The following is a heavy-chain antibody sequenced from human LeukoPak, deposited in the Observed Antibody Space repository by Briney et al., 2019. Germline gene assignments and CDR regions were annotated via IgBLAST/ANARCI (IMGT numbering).Heavy chain of an antibody. Sequence: QPGGSLRLSCAASGFTFGSYWMSWVRQAPGKGLEWVANIKQDGSEKYYVDSVKGRFTISRDNAKNSLYLQMNSLRAEDTAVYYCARRIWRAAEIDYWGQGTLVTVSS. V-gene: IGHV3-7*01. J-gene: IGHJ4*02. D-gene: IGHD2-15*01. CDR2: IKQDGSEK. CDR1: GFTFGSYW. CDR3: ARRIWRAAEIDY.